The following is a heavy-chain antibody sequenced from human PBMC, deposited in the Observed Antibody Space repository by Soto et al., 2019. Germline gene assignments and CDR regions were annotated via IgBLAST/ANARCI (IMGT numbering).Heavy chain of an antibody. CDR2: IKHSGST. J-gene: IGHJ3*02. Sequence: QVQQQPWGAGLLKPSETLSLTCAVYAGSFSHYYWNWIRQSPGKGLEWIGKIKHSGSTNYNPSLRSRVSISVDMSKYQFSLRLTSVTAADTAVYYCARGGSSDWQVALDIWGQGTMVTVSS. CDR1: AGSFSHYY. CDR3: ARGGSSDWQVALDI. V-gene: IGHV4-34*01. D-gene: IGHD6-19*01.